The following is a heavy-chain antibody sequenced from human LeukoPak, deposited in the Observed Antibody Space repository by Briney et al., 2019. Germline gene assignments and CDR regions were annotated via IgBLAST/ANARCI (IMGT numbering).Heavy chain of an antibody. Sequence: PGGSLRLSCAASGFTFGNYAMFWVRQGPGKGLEWVSGISWISDYIGYADSVKGRFTISRDNAKNSLYLQMNSLRPEDTALYYCAKVGGAGSYFNSYFDHWGQGSLVTVSS. V-gene: IGHV3-9*01. CDR2: ISWISDYI. CDR3: AKVGGAGSYFNSYFDH. CDR1: GFTFGNYA. J-gene: IGHJ4*02. D-gene: IGHD3-10*01.